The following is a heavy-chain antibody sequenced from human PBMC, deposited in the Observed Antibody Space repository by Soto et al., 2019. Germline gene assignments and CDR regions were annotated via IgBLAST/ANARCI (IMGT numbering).Heavy chain of an antibody. CDR2: ISSSGSTI. J-gene: IGHJ6*02. Sequence: PGGSLRLSCAASGFTFSSYEMNWVRQAPRKGLEWVSYISSSGSTIYYADSVKGRFTISRDNAKNSLYLQMNSLRAEDTAVYYCARDHKGGYYYYGMDVWGQGITVTVSS. CDR3: ARDHKGGYYYYGMDV. V-gene: IGHV3-48*03. CDR1: GFTFSSYE.